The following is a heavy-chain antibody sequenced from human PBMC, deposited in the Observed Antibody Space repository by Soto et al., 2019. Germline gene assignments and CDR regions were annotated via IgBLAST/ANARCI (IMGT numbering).Heavy chain of an antibody. V-gene: IGHV4-59*01. Sequence: SETLSLTCTVSGASITQYYRNWIRQSPGKGLEWIVSVSSTGSTVFNPSLTSRVTVSLDTSKNQFSLTLNSVPAADTAVYYCARVWGGAFDFWGQGTMVTVSS. J-gene: IGHJ3*01. D-gene: IGHD3-10*01. CDR3: ARVWGGAFDF. CDR1: GASITQYY. CDR2: VSSTGST.